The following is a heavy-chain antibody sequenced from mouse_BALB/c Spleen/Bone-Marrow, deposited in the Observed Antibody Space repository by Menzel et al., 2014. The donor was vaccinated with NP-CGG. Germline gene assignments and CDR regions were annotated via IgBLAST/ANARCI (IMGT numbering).Heavy chain of an antibody. J-gene: IGHJ2*01. V-gene: IGHV1-61*01. CDR2: VDPSDSET. CDR3: ARNWAFDY. Sequence: VRPRPGQGLAWIGMVDPSDSETHYNQMFKDKASLTADKSSSTAYMQLSSLTSEDSAVCYCARNWAFDYWGQGTTLTVSS. D-gene: IGHD4-1*01.